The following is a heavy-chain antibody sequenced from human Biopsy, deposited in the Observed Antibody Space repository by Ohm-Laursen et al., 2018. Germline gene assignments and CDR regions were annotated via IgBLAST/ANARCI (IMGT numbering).Heavy chain of an antibody. Sequence: TLSLTCGVYGGSFSDDYWTWIRQPPGKGLEWIGEINHGGTTKYYNPSLRSRASISKDTSKNQFSLRLTSVSAADTAVYYCARQVDFWSGYVDYWGQGTLVAVSS. CDR2: INHGGTT. V-gene: IGHV4-34*01. CDR1: GGSFSDDY. J-gene: IGHJ4*02. D-gene: IGHD3-3*01. CDR3: ARQVDFWSGYVDY.